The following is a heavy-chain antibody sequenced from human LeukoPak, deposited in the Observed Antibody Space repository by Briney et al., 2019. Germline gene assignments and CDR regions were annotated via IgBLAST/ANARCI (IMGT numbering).Heavy chain of an antibody. J-gene: IGHJ6*02. CDR1: GGSISSYY. CDR2: IYYSGST. Sequence: SETLSLTCTVSGGSISSYYWSWIRQPPGKGLEWIGYIYYSGSTNYNPSLKSRVTISVDTSKNQFSLKLSSVTAADTAVYYCARVGGQQLRYVWGQGTTVNVSS. D-gene: IGHD6-13*01. V-gene: IGHV4-59*08. CDR3: ARVGGQQLRYV.